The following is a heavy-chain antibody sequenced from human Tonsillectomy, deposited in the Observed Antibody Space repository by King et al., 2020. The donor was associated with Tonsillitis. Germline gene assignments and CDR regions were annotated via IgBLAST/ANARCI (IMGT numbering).Heavy chain of an antibody. CDR2: ISWNSGSI. CDR3: AKDINLGVDPSSPYGMDV. Sequence: VQLVESGGGLVQPGRSLRLSCAASGFTFDDYAMHWVRQAPGKGLEWVSGISWNSGSIGYADSVKGRFTISRDNAKNSLYLQMNSLRAEDTALYYCAKDINLGVDPSSPYGMDVWGQGTTVTVSS. V-gene: IGHV3-9*01. J-gene: IGHJ6*02. CDR1: GFTFDDYA. D-gene: IGHD6-13*01.